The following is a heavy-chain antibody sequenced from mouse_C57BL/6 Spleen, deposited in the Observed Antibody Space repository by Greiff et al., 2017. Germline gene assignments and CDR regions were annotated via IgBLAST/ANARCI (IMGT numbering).Heavy chain of an antibody. CDR1: GYTFTDYY. V-gene: IGHV1-76*01. D-gene: IGHD1-1*01. CDR3: ARDGYYGSSPWFAY. Sequence: VQLQQSGAELVRPGASVKLSCKASGYTFTDYYINWVKQRPGQGLEWIARIYPGSGNTYYNEKFKGKATLTAEQSSSTAYMQLSSLTSEDSAVYFCARDGYYGSSPWFAYWGQGTLVTVSA. CDR2: IYPGSGNT. J-gene: IGHJ3*01.